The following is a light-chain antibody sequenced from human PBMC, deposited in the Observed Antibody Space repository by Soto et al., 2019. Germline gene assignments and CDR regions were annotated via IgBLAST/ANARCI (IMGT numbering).Light chain of an antibody. CDR2: STS. CDR1: TGAVTSDFH. J-gene: IGLJ1*01. CDR3: LLYHSDPYV. Sequence: QTEVTQEPSLTVSPGGTVTLTCGSSTGAVTSDFHPNWFQQKPGQAPRALIYSTSNKRSWTPARFSGSLLGGKAALTVSGVQTEDEAEYYCLLYHSDPYVFGTGTKVTVL. V-gene: IGLV7-43*01.